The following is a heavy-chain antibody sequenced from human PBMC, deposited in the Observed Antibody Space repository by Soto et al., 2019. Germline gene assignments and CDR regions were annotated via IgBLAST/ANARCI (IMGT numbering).Heavy chain of an antibody. CDR2: IKSKTDGGTT. Sequence: GGSLRLSCAASGFTFSNAWMSWVRQAPGKGLEWVGRIKSKTDGGTTDYAAPVKGRFTISRDDSKNTLYLQMNSLTTEDTAVYYCTTFPGYCSSTSCYAFYYYYYMDVWGKGTTVTVSS. V-gene: IGHV3-15*01. CDR1: GFTFSNAW. D-gene: IGHD2-2*01. CDR3: TTFPGYCSSTSCYAFYYYYYMDV. J-gene: IGHJ6*03.